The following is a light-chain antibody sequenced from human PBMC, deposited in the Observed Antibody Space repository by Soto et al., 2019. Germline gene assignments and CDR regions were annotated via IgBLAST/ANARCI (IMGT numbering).Light chain of an antibody. CDR3: QQSYSYSQT. CDR1: QSISSW. J-gene: IGKJ1*01. V-gene: IGKV1-5*01. Sequence: DIQMTQSPSTLSASVGDRVTITCRASQSISSWLAWYQQKPGKAPKLLIYDASSLESGVPSRFSGSGSGTEFTLTISSLQPDDFATYYCQQSYSYSQTFGQGTKVDIK. CDR2: DAS.